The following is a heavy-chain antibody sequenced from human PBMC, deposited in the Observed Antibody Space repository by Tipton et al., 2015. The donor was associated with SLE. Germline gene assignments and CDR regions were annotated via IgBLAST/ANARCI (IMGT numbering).Heavy chain of an antibody. CDR2: INPNTGGT. D-gene: IGHD5-12*01. J-gene: IGHJ4*02. Sequence: QLVQSGSELKKPGASVKVSCKASGYTFTSYGISWVRQAPGQGLEWMGRINPNTGGTNYAQRFQGRFTMARDTSINSVYMDLSSLTSDDAAVYYCASLDPHSGHETFDYWGQGTLVTVSS. V-gene: IGHV1-2*06. CDR1: GYTFTSYG. CDR3: ASLDPHSGHETFDY.